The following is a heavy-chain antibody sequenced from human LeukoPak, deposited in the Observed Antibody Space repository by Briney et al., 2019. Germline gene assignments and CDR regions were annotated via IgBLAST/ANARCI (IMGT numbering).Heavy chain of an antibody. Sequence: GGSLRLSCAASGFSLSSHAMSWVRQAPGKGLVWVSRINSDGSSTSYADSVKGRFTISRDNAKNTLYLQMNSLRAEDTAVYYCARGGFDPWGQGTLVTVSS. CDR2: INSDGSST. CDR3: ARGGFDP. CDR1: GFSLSSHA. V-gene: IGHV3-74*01. J-gene: IGHJ5*02.